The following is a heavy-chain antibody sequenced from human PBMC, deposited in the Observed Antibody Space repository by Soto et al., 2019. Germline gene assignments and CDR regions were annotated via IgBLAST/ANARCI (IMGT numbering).Heavy chain of an antibody. CDR2: IYYSGST. V-gene: IGHV4-59*01. J-gene: IGHJ4*02. CDR1: GGSISSYY. D-gene: IGHD2-15*01. CDR3: ARSGYCSGGSCYVSLDY. Sequence: PSETLSLTCAVSGGSISSYYWSWIRQPPGKGLEWIGYIYYSGSTNYNPSLKSRVTISVDTSKNQFSLKLSSVTAADTAVYYCARSGYCSGGSCYVSLDYWGQGNLVTVSS.